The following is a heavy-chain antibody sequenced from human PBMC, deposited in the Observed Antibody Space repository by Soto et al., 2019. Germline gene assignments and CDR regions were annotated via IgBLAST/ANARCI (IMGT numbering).Heavy chain of an antibody. CDR2: ISGSGGST. J-gene: IGHJ6*02. Sequence: GGSLRLSCAASGFTFSSYAMSWVRQAPGKGLEWVSAISGSGGSTYYADSVKGRFTISRDNSKNTLYLQMNSLRAEDTAVYYCAKGAGNYYGSGSYWYYYYYYGMDVWGQGTTVTVSS. CDR3: AKGAGNYYGSGSYWYYYYYYGMDV. CDR1: GFTFSSYA. V-gene: IGHV3-23*01. D-gene: IGHD3-10*01.